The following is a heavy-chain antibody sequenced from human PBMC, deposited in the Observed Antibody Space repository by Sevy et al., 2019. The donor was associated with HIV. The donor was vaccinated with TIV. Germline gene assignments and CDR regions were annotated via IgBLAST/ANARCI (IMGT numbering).Heavy chain of an antibody. Sequence: GGSLRLSCVASGFIFSSYGMHWVRQAPGKGLEWVAVISYDGSNKYYADPAKGRFTISRDNSKNTLYLQMNSLRVEDTAVYNCAKDRDDYVWGSHPPDFDYWGQGTLVTVSS. CDR2: ISYDGSNK. CDR3: AKDRDDYVWGSHPPDFDY. D-gene: IGHD3-16*01. V-gene: IGHV3-30*18. CDR1: GFIFSSYG. J-gene: IGHJ4*02.